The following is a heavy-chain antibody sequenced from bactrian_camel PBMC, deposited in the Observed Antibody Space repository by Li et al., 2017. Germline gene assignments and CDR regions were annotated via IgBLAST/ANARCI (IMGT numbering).Heavy chain of an antibody. J-gene: IGHJ4*01. CDR3: VRDNGY. CDR1: GFTFSSCD. CDR2: IYSSGGST. V-gene: IGHV3S35*01. Sequence: VQLVESGGGLVQPGGSLRLSCAASGFTFSSCDMSWVRQAPGQGLEWVTLIYSSGGSTYYADSTKGRFTISRDNAKNTVYLQMDSLKPEDTAVYYCVRDNGYWGQGTQVTVS. D-gene: IGHD3*01.